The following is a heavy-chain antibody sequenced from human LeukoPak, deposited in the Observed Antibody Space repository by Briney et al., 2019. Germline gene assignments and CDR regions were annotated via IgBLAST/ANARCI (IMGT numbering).Heavy chain of an antibody. CDR3: ARGGGRPSVGYGSGSPRAYYYYYGMDV. CDR2: INHSGST. Sequence: SETLSLTCAVYGGSFSGYYWSWIRQPPGKGLEWIGEINHSGSTNYHPSLKSRVTISVDTSKNQFSLKLSSVTAADTAVYYCARGGGRPSVGYGSGSPRAYYYYYGMDVWGQGTTVTVSS. D-gene: IGHD3-10*01. CDR1: GGSFSGYY. V-gene: IGHV4-34*01. J-gene: IGHJ6*02.